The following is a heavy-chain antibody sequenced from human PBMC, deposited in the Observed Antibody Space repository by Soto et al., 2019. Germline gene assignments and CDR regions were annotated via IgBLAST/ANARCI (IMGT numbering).Heavy chain of an antibody. D-gene: IGHD2-21*02. V-gene: IGHV3-23*01. Sequence: EVQLLESGGGLVQPGGSLRLSCAASGFTFSSSDMSWVRQAPGKGLEWVSSITRTGDVTHYADSVKGRFTISRDNSKNPVHLQMNNLRDGDPAVYFCAKGGGGDHGYWGQGTLVAVSS. CDR1: GFTFSSSD. J-gene: IGHJ4*02. CDR2: ITRTGDVT. CDR3: AKGGGGDHGY.